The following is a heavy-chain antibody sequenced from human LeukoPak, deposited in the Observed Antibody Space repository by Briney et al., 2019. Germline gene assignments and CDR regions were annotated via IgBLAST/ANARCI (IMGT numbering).Heavy chain of an antibody. CDR1: GFTFSRTA. Sequence: GGSLRLSCAASGFTFSRTAMTWVRQTPGQGLNWVTSTSSSGNTFYAGSVKSRYTISRDNSKNMLYLQTNSLRADDTAVYYCVKGRISEDGLDFWGQGTLVTVSS. CDR2: TSSSGNT. D-gene: IGHD6-13*01. J-gene: IGHJ4*02. CDR3: VKGRISEDGLDF. V-gene: IGHV3-23*01.